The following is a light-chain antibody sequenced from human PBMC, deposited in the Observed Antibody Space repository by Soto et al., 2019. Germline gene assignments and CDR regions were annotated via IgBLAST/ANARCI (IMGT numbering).Light chain of an antibody. CDR3: IQALYPRT. Sequence: DIVMTQSPLYLPVTPGESASISCRSSQSLLHNNGNKYLDWYLQKPGQSPQLLIYLGSNRAPGVPGRFSVIGSGTDFTLKISRVEAEDVGVYFCIQALYPRTFGGGTKVEIK. V-gene: IGKV2-28*01. J-gene: IGKJ4*01. CDR1: QSLLHNNGNKY. CDR2: LGS.